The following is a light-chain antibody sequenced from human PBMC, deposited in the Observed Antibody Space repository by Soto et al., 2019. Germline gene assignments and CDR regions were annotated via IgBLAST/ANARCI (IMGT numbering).Light chain of an antibody. Sequence: IVMTQSPATLSVSPGERATLSCRASQSVSSNLAWYQQKPGPAPSLLIYGASTRATGIPARFSGSGSGTEFTLTISSLQSEDFAVYYCQQYNNWPTTFGQGTKWIS. V-gene: IGKV3-15*01. CDR2: GAS. CDR1: QSVSSN. CDR3: QQYNNWPTT. J-gene: IGKJ1*01.